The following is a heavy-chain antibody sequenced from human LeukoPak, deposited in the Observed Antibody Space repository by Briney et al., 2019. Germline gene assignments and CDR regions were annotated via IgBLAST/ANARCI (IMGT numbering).Heavy chain of an antibody. CDR3: ARDRSYTMDV. V-gene: IGHV3-74*03. CDR1: GFTFSSYW. D-gene: IGHD4-11*01. Sequence: GGSLRLSCAASGFTFSSYWMHWVRQAPGKGLVWVSRISSDGSATTYADSVKGRFTISRDNARNTLYLQVNSPRAEDTAVYYCARDRSYTMDVWGQGTTVTVSS. J-gene: IGHJ6*02. CDR2: ISSDGSAT.